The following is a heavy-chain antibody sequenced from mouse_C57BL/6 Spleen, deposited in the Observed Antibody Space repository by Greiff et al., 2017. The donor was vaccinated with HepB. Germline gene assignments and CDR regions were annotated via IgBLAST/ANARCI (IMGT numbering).Heavy chain of an antibody. V-gene: IGHV1-55*01. D-gene: IGHD2-4*01. J-gene: IGHJ4*01. CDR3: AREGYYDYDGMDY. CDR1: GYTFTSYW. CDR2: IYPGSGST. Sequence: QVQLQQSGAELVKPGASVKMSCKASGYTFTSYWITWVKQRPGQGLEWIGDIYPGSGSTNYNEKFKSKATLTVDTSSSTAYMQLSSLTSEDSAVYYCAREGYYDYDGMDYWGQGTSVTVSS.